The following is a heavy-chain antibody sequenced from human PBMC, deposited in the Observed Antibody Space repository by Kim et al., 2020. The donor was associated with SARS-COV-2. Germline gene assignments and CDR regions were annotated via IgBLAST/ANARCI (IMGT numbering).Heavy chain of an antibody. CDR2: ISSSSSYI. V-gene: IGHV3-21*01. J-gene: IGHJ6*02. D-gene: IGHD1-26*01. CDR3: ARGSGTKRDYYYGMDV. CDR1: GFTFSSYS. Sequence: GGSLRLSCAASGFTFSSYSMNWVRQAPGKGLEWVSSISSSSSYIYYADSVKGRFTISRDNAKNSLYLQMNSLRAEDTAVYYCARGSGTKRDYYYGMDVWGQGTTVTVSS.